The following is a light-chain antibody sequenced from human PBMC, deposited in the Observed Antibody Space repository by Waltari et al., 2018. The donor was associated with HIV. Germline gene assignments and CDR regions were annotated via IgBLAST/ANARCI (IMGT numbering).Light chain of an antibody. CDR2: KAS. CDR1: QSISSG. J-gene: IGKJ4*01. Sequence: DIQMTQSPLTLSASVGDSVLITCRASQSISSGLAWYQQRPGRAPNLLIYKASSLRSGVPSRFSGSGSGTEFTLTISSLQPDDFATYYCQQYNGYPLTFGGGTKVEIK. V-gene: IGKV1-5*03. CDR3: QQYNGYPLT.